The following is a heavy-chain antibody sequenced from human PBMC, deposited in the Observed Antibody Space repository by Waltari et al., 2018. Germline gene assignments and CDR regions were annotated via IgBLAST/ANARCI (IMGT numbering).Heavy chain of an antibody. V-gene: IGHV4-59*11. CDR2: IYYSGST. Sequence: QVQLQESGPGLVKPSETLSLTCTVSGGSISSHYWSWIRQPPGKGLEWIGYIYYSGSTNYNPSLKSRVTISVDTSKNQFSLKLSSVTAADTAVYHCARDRLIAVAGTGWFDPWGQGTLVTVSS. J-gene: IGHJ5*02. CDR1: GGSISSHY. CDR3: ARDRLIAVAGTGWFDP. D-gene: IGHD6-19*01.